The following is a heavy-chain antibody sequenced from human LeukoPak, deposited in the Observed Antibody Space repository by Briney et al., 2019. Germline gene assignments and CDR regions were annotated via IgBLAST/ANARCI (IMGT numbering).Heavy chain of an antibody. D-gene: IGHD4-17*01. CDR3: ARGLATVTTWVYKTYYYYYMDV. V-gene: IGHV1-69*13. CDR2: IIPIFGTA. CDR1: GGTFSSYA. J-gene: IGHJ6*03. Sequence: GASVKVSCKASGGTFSSYAISWVRQAPGQGLEWKGGIIPIFGTANYAQKFQGRVTITADESTSTAYMELSSLRSEDTAVYYCARGLATVTTWVYKTYYYYYMDVWGKGTTVTVSS.